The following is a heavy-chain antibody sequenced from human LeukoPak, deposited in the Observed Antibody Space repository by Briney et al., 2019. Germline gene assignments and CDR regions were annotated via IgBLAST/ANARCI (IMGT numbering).Heavy chain of an antibody. CDR3: ARLPLDCSSTSCYNRRAFDI. J-gene: IGHJ3*02. CDR1: GGFISSYY. Sequence: SETLSLTCTVSGGFISSYYWSWIRQPPGKGLEWIGYIYYSGSTNYNPSLKSRVTISVDTSKNQFSLKLSSVTAADTAVYYCARLPLDCSSTSCYNRRAFDIWGQGTMVTVSS. V-gene: IGHV4-59*08. D-gene: IGHD2-2*02. CDR2: IYYSGST.